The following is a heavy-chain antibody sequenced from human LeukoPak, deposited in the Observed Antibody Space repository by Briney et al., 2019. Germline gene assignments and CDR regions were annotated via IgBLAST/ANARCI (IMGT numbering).Heavy chain of an antibody. Sequence: ASVKVSCKASGYTFNSHAISWVRLAPGQGLEWMGWISVSNGNTNYAQKLQGRVAMTTETSTSTAYMELRSLTSDDTAVYYCAREFRTYYDFWSGYHIFDYWGQGTLVTVSS. CDR1: GYTFNSHA. V-gene: IGHV1-18*01. CDR2: ISVSNGNT. CDR3: AREFRTYYDFWSGYHIFDY. J-gene: IGHJ4*02. D-gene: IGHD3-3*01.